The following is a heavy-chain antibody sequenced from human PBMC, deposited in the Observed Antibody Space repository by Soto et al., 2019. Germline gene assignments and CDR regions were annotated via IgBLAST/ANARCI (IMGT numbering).Heavy chain of an antibody. J-gene: IGHJ4*02. CDR3: AAGGTRWLHSPFDY. CDR1: GHTLTELS. D-gene: IGHD1-1*01. Sequence: QVQLLQSGAEVKKPGASVKVSCKVSGHTLTELSMHWVRQAPGRGLEWMGGFDPEDGETIFAQKFQGRVTMTEDTSTDSTYMELTSLISEDTAVYYCAAGGTRWLHSPFDYWGQGTLVTISS. CDR2: FDPEDGET. V-gene: IGHV1-24*01.